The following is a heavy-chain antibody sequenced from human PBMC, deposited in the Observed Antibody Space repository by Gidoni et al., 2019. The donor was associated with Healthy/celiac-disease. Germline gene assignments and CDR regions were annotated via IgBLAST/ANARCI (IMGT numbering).Heavy chain of an antibody. CDR1: GFTFDDYG. Sequence: EVQLVESGGGVVRPGGSLRRSCAASGFTFDDYGRSWVRQAPGKGLEWVSGINWNGGSTGYADSVKGRFTISRDNAKNSLYLQMNSLRAEDTALYYCARASRGLGYGDWSPDYWGQGTLVTVSS. D-gene: IGHD4-17*01. V-gene: IGHV3-20*04. J-gene: IGHJ4*02. CDR2: INWNGGST. CDR3: ARASRGLGYGDWSPDY.